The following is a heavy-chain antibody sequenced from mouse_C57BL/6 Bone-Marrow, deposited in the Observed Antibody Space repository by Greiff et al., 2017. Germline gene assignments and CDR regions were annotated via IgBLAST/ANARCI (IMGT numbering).Heavy chain of an antibody. CDR3: AFYDGYSYFDY. CDR1: GYTFTSYW. Sequence: QVQLQQPGAELVKPGASVKLSCKASGYTFTSYWMQWVKQRPGQGLEWIGEIDPSDSYTNYNQKFKGKATLTVDTSSSTAYMQLSSLTSEDSAVYYCAFYDGYSYFDYWGQGITLTVSS. J-gene: IGHJ2*01. V-gene: IGHV1-50*01. CDR2: IDPSDSYT. D-gene: IGHD2-3*01.